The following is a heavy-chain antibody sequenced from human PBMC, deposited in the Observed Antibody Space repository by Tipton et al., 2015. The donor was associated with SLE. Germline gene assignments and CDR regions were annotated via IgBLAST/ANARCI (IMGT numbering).Heavy chain of an antibody. CDR1: GFTFSSYA. Sequence: SLRLSCAASGFTFSSYAMSWVRQAPGKGLEWVSAISGSGGSTYYADSVKGRFTNSRDNSKNKLYLQMNSLRAEDTAVYYCAKYGTVTFYWYFDLWGRGTLVTVSS. CDR3: AKYGTVTFYWYFDL. V-gene: IGHV3-23*01. CDR2: ISGSGGST. D-gene: IGHD4-17*01. J-gene: IGHJ2*01.